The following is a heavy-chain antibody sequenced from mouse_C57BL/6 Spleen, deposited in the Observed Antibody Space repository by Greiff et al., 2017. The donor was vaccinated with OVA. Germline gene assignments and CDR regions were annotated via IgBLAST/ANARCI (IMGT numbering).Heavy chain of an antibody. D-gene: IGHD2-10*02. Sequence: QVQLQQPGAELVKPGASVKVSCKASGYTFTSYWMHWVKQRPGQGLEWIGRIHPSDSDTNYNQKFKGKATLTVDKSSSTAYMQLSSLTSEDSAVYYCAIGYGNYVWYFDVWGTGTTVTVSS. CDR2: IHPSDSDT. CDR3: AIGYGNYVWYFDV. J-gene: IGHJ1*03. V-gene: IGHV1-74*01. CDR1: GYTFTSYW.